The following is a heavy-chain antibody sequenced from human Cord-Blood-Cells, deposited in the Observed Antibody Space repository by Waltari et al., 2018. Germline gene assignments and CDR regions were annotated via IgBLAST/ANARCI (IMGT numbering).Heavy chain of an antibody. CDR1: GFTFRSYW. CDR3: ARGGGADY. D-gene: IGHD3-16*01. J-gene: IGHJ4*02. Sequence: EVQLVESGGGLVQPGGSLRLSCAASGFTFRSYWMSWVRQAPGKGREWGAKIKQDGSEKYYVDSVKGRFTISRDNAKNSLYLQRNSLRAEDTAVYYCARGGGADYWGQGTLVTVSS. V-gene: IGHV3-7*04. CDR2: IKQDGSEK.